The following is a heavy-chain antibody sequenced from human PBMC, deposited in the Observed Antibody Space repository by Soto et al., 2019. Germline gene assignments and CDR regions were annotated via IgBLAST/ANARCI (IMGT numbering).Heavy chain of an antibody. V-gene: IGHV1-18*01. D-gene: IGHD3-10*01. J-gene: IGHJ4*02. CDR1: GYTFTSYG. Sequence: QVQLVQSGAEVKKPGASVKVSCKASGYTFTSYGISCVRQDPGQVLEWMGWISAYTGNTNYAQKLQGRVTMTTDTSTSTAYMELRSLRSYDTAVYYCARDKGDGSGSYYGYWGQGTLVTVSS. CDR2: ISAYTGNT. CDR3: ARDKGDGSGSYYGY.